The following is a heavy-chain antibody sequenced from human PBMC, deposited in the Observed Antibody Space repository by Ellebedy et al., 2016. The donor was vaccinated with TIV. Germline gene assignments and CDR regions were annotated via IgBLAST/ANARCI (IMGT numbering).Heavy chain of an antibody. CDR1: GFTFSGYS. CDR3: ARNYFDSSAHGDY. J-gene: IGHJ4*02. Sequence: PGGSLRLSCAASGFTFSGYSMKWVRQAPGKGLEWVSSISSSISYIFYADSVKGRFTISRDNAQNSLYLQMNSLRAEDTAVYYCARNYFDSSAHGDYWGQGTLVTVSS. CDR2: ISSSISYI. D-gene: IGHD3-22*01. V-gene: IGHV3-21*01.